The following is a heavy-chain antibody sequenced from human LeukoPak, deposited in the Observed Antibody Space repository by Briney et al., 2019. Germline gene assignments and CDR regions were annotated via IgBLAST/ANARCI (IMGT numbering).Heavy chain of an antibody. V-gene: IGHV4-39*01. J-gene: IGHJ4*02. CDR1: GGSISSSSYY. CDR2: IYCSGST. Sequence: SETLSLTCTVSGGSISSSSYYWGWIRQPPGKGLEWIGSIYCSGSTYYNPSLKSRVTISVDTSKNQFSLKLSSVTAADTAVYYCASAGRFLEWLSTDYFDYWGQGTLVTVSS. CDR3: ASAGRFLEWLSTDYFDY. D-gene: IGHD3-3*01.